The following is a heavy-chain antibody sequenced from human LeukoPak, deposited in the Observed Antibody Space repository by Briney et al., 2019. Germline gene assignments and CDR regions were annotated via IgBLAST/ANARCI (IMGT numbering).Heavy chain of an antibody. Sequence: PGGSLSFSCAASVFTISDNYISGLRPARGKGLEWLSIVYSGDSTYYADSVKGRFTISRDNSKNIVYLQINSLRPEDTAVYYCARDGGCGTYSSNNYTYYGMDVWGQGTTVTVSS. D-gene: IGHD3-10*01. V-gene: IGHV3-66*01. CDR1: VFTISDNY. J-gene: IGHJ6*02. CDR3: ARDGGCGTYSSNNYTYYGMDV. CDR2: VYSGDST.